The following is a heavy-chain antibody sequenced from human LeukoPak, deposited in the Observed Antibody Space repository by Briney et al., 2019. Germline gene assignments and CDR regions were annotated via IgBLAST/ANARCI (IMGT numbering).Heavy chain of an antibody. D-gene: IGHD2-15*01. CDR3: ARATCTGGSCYYA. V-gene: IGHV3-7*01. Sequence: GGSLRLSCAASGFTLSSYWMSWVRQAPGKGLEWVANIKQDGSEKYYVDSVKGRFTISRDNAKNSLYLRMSNLRTEDTATYYCARATCTGGSCYYAWGRGTLVTVSA. CDR2: IKQDGSEK. J-gene: IGHJ5*02. CDR1: GFTLSSYW.